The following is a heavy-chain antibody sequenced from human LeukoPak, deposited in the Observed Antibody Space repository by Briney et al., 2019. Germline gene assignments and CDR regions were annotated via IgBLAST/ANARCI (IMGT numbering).Heavy chain of an antibody. V-gene: IGHV1-8*01. J-gene: IGHJ4*02. Sequence: GDSVKVSCKASGYTFTSYDINWVRQATGQGLEWLGYMNPNSGNTGYAQKFQGRVTMTSDTSISTAYMELSSLRSEDTAAYYCARVLGXXRLLLWFGELLSPSRPFDYWGQGTLVTVSS. CDR2: MNPNSGNT. D-gene: IGHD3-10*01. CDR1: GYTFTSYD. CDR3: ARVLGXXRLLLWFGELLSPSRPFDY.